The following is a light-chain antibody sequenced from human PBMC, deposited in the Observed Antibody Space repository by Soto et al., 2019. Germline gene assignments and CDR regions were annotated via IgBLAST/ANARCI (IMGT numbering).Light chain of an antibody. V-gene: IGKV1-5*03. CDR3: QQYNSYSQYT. CDR1: QSISSW. J-gene: IGKJ2*01. Sequence: DIQMTQSPSTLSASVGDRVTITCRASQSISSWLAWYQQKPGKAPKLLIYKASSLESGVPSRFSGSGSGTEFTLTISSLQPDHFANYYCQQYNSYSQYTFGQGTKVDIX. CDR2: KAS.